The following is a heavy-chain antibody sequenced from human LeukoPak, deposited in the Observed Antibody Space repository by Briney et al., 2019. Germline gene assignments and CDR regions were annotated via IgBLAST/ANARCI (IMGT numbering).Heavy chain of an antibody. CDR1: GFRFSDFT. CDR3: GKEGGA. Sequence: GGSLRPSCAASGFRFSDFTMTWVRQAPGEGPEWVSAVGGRGGSTYYADSLGGRFTISRDNSKDMLYLQMNSLKVEDTATYYCGKEGGAWGQGTKVTVSS. D-gene: IGHD3-16*01. CDR2: VGGRGGST. J-gene: IGHJ5*02. V-gene: IGHV3-23*01.